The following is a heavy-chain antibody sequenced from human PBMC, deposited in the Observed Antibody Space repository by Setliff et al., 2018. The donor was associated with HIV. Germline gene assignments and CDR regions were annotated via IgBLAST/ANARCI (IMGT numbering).Heavy chain of an antibody. CDR2: IFYTGSP. CDR3: ARHRVITGSFDS. Sequence: SETLSLTCTVSGGSISSHYWSWIRQSPGKGLEWIGYIFYTGSPNHNPPLKSRVTISVDTSKNQFSLRVNSVTAADTAVFYCARHRVITGSFDSWGQGTLVTVSS. J-gene: IGHJ4*02. CDR1: GGSISSHY. D-gene: IGHD3-10*01. V-gene: IGHV4-59*08.